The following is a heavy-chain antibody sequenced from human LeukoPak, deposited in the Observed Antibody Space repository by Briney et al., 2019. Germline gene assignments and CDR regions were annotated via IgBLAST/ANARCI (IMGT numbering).Heavy chain of an antibody. V-gene: IGHV4-59*01. Sequence: SETLSLTCTVSGGSINSYYWSWIRQPPGKGLEWIGYIFYSGSANYNPSLNSRVTISVNTSKNQFSLKLTSVTAADTAVYYCARADGDYSWFDPWGQGTLVTVSS. CDR2: IFYSGSA. CDR3: ARADGDYSWFDP. D-gene: IGHD4-17*01. CDR1: GGSINSYY. J-gene: IGHJ5*02.